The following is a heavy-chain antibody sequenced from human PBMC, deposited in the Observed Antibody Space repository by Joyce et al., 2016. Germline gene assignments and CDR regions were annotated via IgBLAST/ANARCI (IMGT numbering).Heavy chain of an antibody. CDR1: GYPFTGYY. Sequence: QVQLVQSGAEVKKPGASVMVSCKASGYPFTGYYIHWVRQAPGQGLEWMGWINPNSGDTNYAQKFQGRVTMTRDTSISTANMELSSLRSDDTAVYYCARTLAHCRGGSCYWAQGTLLTVSS. V-gene: IGHV1-2*02. D-gene: IGHD2-15*01. J-gene: IGHJ4*02. CDR2: INPNSGDT. CDR3: ARTLAHCRGGSCY.